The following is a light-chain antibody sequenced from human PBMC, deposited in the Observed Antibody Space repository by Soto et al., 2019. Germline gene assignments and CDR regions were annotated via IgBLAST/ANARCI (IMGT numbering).Light chain of an antibody. Sequence: EIVMTQSPATLSVSPGERATLSCRASQSVSSNFAWYQQKPGQAPRLLIYGASTRATGIPARFSGSGSGTEFTLTISSLQSEDFAVYYCQQYNNWLITFGQGTRLEIK. J-gene: IGKJ5*01. CDR1: QSVSSN. CDR3: QQYNNWLIT. CDR2: GAS. V-gene: IGKV3-15*01.